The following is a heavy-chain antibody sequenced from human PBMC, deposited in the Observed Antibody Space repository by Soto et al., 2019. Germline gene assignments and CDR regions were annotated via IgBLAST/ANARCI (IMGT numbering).Heavy chain of an antibody. D-gene: IGHD1-26*01. CDR2: ISYDGTNK. CDR1: GFTFSRYD. CDR3: AKGSYSGVYSDFDY. V-gene: IGHV3-30*18. J-gene: IGHJ4*02. Sequence: VQLVESGGGVVQPGRSLRLSCAASGFTFSRYDMHWVRQAPGKGLEWVAVISYDGTNKYYADSVKGRFTLSRDNSKNTMYLQMNSLRAGDTAVYYCAKGSYSGVYSDFDYWGQGTLVTVSS.